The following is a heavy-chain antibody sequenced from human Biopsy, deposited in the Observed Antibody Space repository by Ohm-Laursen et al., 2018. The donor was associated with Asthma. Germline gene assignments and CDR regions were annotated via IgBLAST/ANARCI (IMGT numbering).Heavy chain of an antibody. D-gene: IGHD6-19*01. J-gene: IGHJ4*02. V-gene: IGHV3-30-3*01. Sequence: SLRLSCTASRFTHEMHWVRQAPGKGLEWVAVISYDGSSIYYADSVKGRFTISRDNSKNTLSLQMNSLTAEDTAVYYCAREGVAGTHIEDWGQGTLVTVSS. CDR3: AREGVAGTHIED. CDR2: ISYDGSSI. CDR1: RFTHE.